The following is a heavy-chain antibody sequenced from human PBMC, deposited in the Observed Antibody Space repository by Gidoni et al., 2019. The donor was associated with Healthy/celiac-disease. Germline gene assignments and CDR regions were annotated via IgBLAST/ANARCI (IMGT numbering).Heavy chain of an antibody. CDR2: IYYSGST. CDR3: ARDASIAARGNGYYYYYGMDV. CDR1: GGSVSSGSYY. D-gene: IGHD6-6*01. Sequence: QVQLQESGPGLVKPSETLSLTCTVSGGSVSSGSYYWSWIRQPPGKGLEWIGYIYYSGSTNYDPSLKSRVTISVDTSKNQFSLKLSSVTAADTAVYYCARDASIAARGNGYYYYYGMDVWGQGTTVTVSS. J-gene: IGHJ6*02. V-gene: IGHV4-61*01.